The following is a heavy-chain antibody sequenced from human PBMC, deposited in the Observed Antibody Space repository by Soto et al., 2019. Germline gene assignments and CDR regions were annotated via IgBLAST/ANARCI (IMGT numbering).Heavy chain of an antibody. V-gene: IGHV4-4*02. J-gene: IGHJ4*02. CDR1: GDSISSSDW. CDR2: ISQSGST. CDR3: AREVNGVQAFDY. D-gene: IGHD4-17*01. Sequence: QLQLQESGPGLVKPSGTLSLTCAVSGDSISSSDWWNWVRQPPGKGLEWIGEISQSGSTNCNPSLKSRVTISIDKSKKYFSLKLDSVTAADTAVYDCAREVNGVQAFDYWGQGTLVTVSS.